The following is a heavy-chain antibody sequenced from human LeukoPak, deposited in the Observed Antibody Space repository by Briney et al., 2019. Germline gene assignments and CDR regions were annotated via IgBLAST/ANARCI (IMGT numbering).Heavy chain of an antibody. CDR3: ARDRWTYFDY. Sequence: ASVKVSCKASGYTFTSYDINWVRQATGQGLEWMGWISAYNGSTNYAQKLQGRVTMTTDTSTSTAYMELRSLRSDDTAVYYCARDRWTYFDYWGQGTLVTVSS. CDR1: GYTFTSYD. J-gene: IGHJ4*02. D-gene: IGHD3/OR15-3a*01. V-gene: IGHV1-18*01. CDR2: ISAYNGST.